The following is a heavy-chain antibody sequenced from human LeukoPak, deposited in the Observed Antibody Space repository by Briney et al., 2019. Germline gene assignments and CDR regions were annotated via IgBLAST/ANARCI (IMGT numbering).Heavy chain of an antibody. J-gene: IGHJ4*02. CDR2: IIPIFGTA. D-gene: IGHD3-22*01. CDR1: GGTFSSYA. Sequence: SVKVSCKASGGTFSSYAISWVRQAPGQGLEWMGGIIPIFGTANYAQKFQGRVTITANESTSTAYMELSSLRSEDTAVYYCARESTDYYDTSGYYYGPIYWGQGTLVTASS. V-gene: IGHV1-69*13. CDR3: ARESTDYYDTSGYYYGPIY.